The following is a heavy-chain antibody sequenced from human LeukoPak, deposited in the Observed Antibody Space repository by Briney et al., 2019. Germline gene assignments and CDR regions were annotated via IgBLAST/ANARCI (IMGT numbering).Heavy chain of an antibody. J-gene: IGHJ4*02. V-gene: IGHV4-34*01. CDR3: ARDDCSRSSCYLGIDY. CDR2: INHSGST. D-gene: IGHD2-2*01. Sequence: SETLSLTCAVYGGSFSGYYWSWIRQPPGKGLEWIGEINHSGSTNYNPSLKSRVTISADTSNNQFSLRVSSVTAADTAVYYCARDDCSRSSCYLGIDYWGQGTLVTVSS. CDR1: GGSFSGYY.